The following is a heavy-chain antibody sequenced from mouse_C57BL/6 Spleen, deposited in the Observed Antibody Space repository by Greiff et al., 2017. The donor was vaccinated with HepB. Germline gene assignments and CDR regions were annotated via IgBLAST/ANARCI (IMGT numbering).Heavy chain of an antibody. CDR2: INPNNGGT. CDR1: GYTFTDYH. CDR3: ARSPYYYGSSTGYFDV. J-gene: IGHJ1*03. D-gene: IGHD1-1*01. Sequence: EVQLQQSGPELVKPGASVKMSCKASGYTFTDYHMHWVKQSHGKSLEWIGYINPNNGGTSYNQKFKGKATLTVNKSSSTAYMELRSLTSEDSAVYYCARSPYYYGSSTGYFDVWGTGTTVTVSS. V-gene: IGHV1-22*01.